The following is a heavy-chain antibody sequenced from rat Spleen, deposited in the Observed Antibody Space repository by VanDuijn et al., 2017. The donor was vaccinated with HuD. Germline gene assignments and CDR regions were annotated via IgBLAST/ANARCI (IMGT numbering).Heavy chain of an antibody. Sequence: EVQLMESGGGLVQPGRSLKLSCVASGFTFNNYWMSWIRQAPGKGLEWVATISSGGGATYYSDSVKGRFTISRDNANSTLYLQMDSLRSEDTATYYCATTPSRDFDYWGQGVVVTVSS. CDR1: GFTFNNYW. J-gene: IGHJ2*01. V-gene: IGHV5-31*01. CDR2: ISSGGGAT. CDR3: ATTPSRDFDY. D-gene: IGHD3-1*01.